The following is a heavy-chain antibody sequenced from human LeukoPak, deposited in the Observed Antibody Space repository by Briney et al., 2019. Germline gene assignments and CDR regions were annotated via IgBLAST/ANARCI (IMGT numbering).Heavy chain of an antibody. J-gene: IGHJ4*02. Sequence: SETLSLTCTVSGGSISSYYWSWIRQPPGKGLEWIGYIYYSGSTNYNPSLKSRVTISVDTSKDQFSLKLSSVTAADTAVYYCAKLRDGYNSGYFDYWGQGTLVTVSS. CDR1: GGSISSYY. CDR3: AKLRDGYNSGYFDY. CDR2: IYYSGST. V-gene: IGHV4-59*08. D-gene: IGHD5-24*01.